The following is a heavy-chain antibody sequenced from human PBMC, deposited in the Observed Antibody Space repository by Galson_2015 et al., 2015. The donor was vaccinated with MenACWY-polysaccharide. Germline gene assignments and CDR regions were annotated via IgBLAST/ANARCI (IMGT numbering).Heavy chain of an antibody. CDR3: ARVEKYSGSFYILY. D-gene: IGHD1-26*01. J-gene: IGHJ4*02. CDR2: IFHRGTT. V-gene: IGHV4-38-2*01. Sequence: LTRAVSDYSIRSGYFWGWIRQPPGQGLARIASIFHRGTTYYNPPLKSQVTISVDTSKIQFSLKLSSLTAADTAVYYCARVEKYSGSFYILYWGQGTRVTVSS. CDR1: DYSIRSGYF.